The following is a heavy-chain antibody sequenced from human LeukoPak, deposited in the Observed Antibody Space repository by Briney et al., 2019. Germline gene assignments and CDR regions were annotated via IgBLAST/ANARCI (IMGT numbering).Heavy chain of an antibody. J-gene: IGHJ4*02. CDR2: ISAYNGNT. CDR1: GYTFTSYG. CDR3: ARDAPRFSYPFAGTIDY. V-gene: IGHV1-18*01. Sequence: ASVKVSCKTSGYTFTSYGISWVRQAPGQGLEWMGWISAYNGNTNYAQKFQGRVTMTRDTSISTAYMELSRLRSDDTAVYYCARDAPRFSYPFAGTIDYWGQGTLVTVSS. D-gene: IGHD6-13*01.